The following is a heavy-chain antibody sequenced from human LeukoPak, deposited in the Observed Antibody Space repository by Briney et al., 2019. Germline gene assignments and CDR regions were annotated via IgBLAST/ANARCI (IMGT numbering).Heavy chain of an antibody. CDR1: GFIFTGYG. Sequence: GGSLTLSFAEPGFIFTGYGMNWGRQAPGKGLEFISFISSSSGGTIYYADSVKGRFTISRDNAKNSVYLQMNSRRAEGTAVYYCARDREYCSGGTCYASFDHWGQGTLVTVSS. CDR3: ARDREYCSGGTCYASFDH. CDR2: ISSSSGGTI. D-gene: IGHD2-15*01. V-gene: IGHV3-48*01. J-gene: IGHJ4*02.